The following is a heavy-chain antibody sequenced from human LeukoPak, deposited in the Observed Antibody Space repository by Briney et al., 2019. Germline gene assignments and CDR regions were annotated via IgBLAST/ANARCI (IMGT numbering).Heavy chain of an antibody. Sequence: GGSLRLSCAASGFTFSSYGMHWVRQAPGKGLEGVAVIWYDGSNKYYADSVKGRFTISRDNSKNTLYLQMNSLRAEDTAVYYCAKHAYGSGKQAIDYWGQGTLVTVSS. J-gene: IGHJ4*02. CDR2: IWYDGSNK. CDR1: GFTFSSYG. D-gene: IGHD3-10*01. V-gene: IGHV3-33*06. CDR3: AKHAYGSGKQAIDY.